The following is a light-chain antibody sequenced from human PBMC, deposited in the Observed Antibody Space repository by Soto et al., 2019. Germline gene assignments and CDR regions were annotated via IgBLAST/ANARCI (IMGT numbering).Light chain of an antibody. Sequence: QSVLTQPASVSGSPGESITISCTGTSSDVGTYNLVTWYQQHPGRVPKLILYEGNKRPSGVSSRFSASKSGKTASLTISGLQAEDEADYFCCSYAPSRTLLFGGGTKVTVL. J-gene: IGLJ2*01. CDR2: EGN. CDR1: SSDVGTYNL. V-gene: IGLV2-23*01. CDR3: CSYAPSRTLL.